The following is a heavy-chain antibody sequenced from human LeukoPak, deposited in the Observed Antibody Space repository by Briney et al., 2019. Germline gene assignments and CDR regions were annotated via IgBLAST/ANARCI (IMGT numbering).Heavy chain of an antibody. V-gene: IGHV4-59*01. J-gene: IGHJ3*02. D-gene: IGHD3-10*01. CDR1: GGSISSYY. CDR3: ARWGVLLWFGDRQDAFDI. CDR2: IYYSGST. Sequence: SETLSLTCTVSGGSISSYYWSWIRRPPGKGLEWIGYIYYSGSTNYSPSLKSRVTISVDTSKNQFSLKLSSVTAADTAVYYCARWGVLLWFGDRQDAFDIWGQGTMVTVSS.